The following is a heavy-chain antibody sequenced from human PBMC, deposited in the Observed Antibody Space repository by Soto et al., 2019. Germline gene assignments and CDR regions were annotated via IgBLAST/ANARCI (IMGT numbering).Heavy chain of an antibody. J-gene: IGHJ3*02. D-gene: IGHD2-15*01. CDR2: IWYDGSNK. V-gene: IGHV3-33*01. Sequence: QVQLVESGGGVVQPGRSLRLSCAASGFTFSSYGMHWVRQAPGKGLEWVAVIWYDGSNKYYADSVKGRFTISRDNSKNTLYLQMNSLRAEDTAVYYCARERGYCSGGSCYAVFDIWGQGTMVTVSS. CDR1: GFTFSSYG. CDR3: ARERGYCSGGSCYAVFDI.